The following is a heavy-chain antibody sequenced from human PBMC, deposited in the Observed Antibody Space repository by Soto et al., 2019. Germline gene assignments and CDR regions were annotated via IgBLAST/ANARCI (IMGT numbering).Heavy chain of an antibody. Sequence: QVHLVQSGAEVKKPGASVKVSCKTSGYTFITFGISWVRQAPGQGLEWMGWITPYNGKTNYAQKFQDRVTMTTDTSTGTAYMELRSLRSDDSAVYYCARDTSHYFDHWGQGTLGTVSS. D-gene: IGHD2-2*01. V-gene: IGHV1-18*01. J-gene: IGHJ4*02. CDR2: ITPYNGKT. CDR3: ARDTSHYFDH. CDR1: GYTFITFG.